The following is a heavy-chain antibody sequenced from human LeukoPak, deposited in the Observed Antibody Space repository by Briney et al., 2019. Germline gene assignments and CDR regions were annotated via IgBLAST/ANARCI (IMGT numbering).Heavy chain of an antibody. D-gene: IGHD6-13*01. V-gene: IGHV3-33*01. CDR3: ARESIAAATPYYFDY. CDR1: GFTFSSYG. CDR2: IWYDGSNK. J-gene: IGHJ4*02. Sequence: GGSLRLSCAASGFTFSSYGMHWVRQAPGKGLEWVAVIWYDGSNKYYADSVKGRFTISRDNSKNTLYLQMNSLRAEDTAVYYCARESIAAATPYYFDYWGQGTLVTVSS.